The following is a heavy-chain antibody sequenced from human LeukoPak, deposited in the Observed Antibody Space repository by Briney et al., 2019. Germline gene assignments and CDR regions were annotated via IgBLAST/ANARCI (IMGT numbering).Heavy chain of an antibody. J-gene: IGHJ5*02. CDR2: INSDGSST. V-gene: IGHV3-74*01. CDR1: GFTFSSYW. Sequence: GGSLRLSCAASGFTFSSYWMHWVRQAPGKGLVWVSRINSDGSSTSYADSVKGRFTISRDNAKNTLYLQMNSLRAEDTAVYYCAGCGGDCYAWWFDPWGQGTLVTVSS. CDR3: AGCGGDCYAWWFDP. D-gene: IGHD2-21*02.